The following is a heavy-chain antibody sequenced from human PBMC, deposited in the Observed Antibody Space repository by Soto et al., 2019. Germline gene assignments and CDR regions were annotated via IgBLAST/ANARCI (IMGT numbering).Heavy chain of an antibody. CDR2: ISSSGSTI. CDR3: ARDYCSGGSCYPVGDAFDI. D-gene: IGHD2-15*01. CDR1: GFTFSDYY. Sequence: QVQLVESGGGLVKPGGSLRLSCAASGFTFSDYYMSWIRQAPGKGLEWVSYISSSGSTIYYADPVKGRFTISRDNAKNSLYLQMNSLRAEDTAVYYCARDYCSGGSCYPVGDAFDIWGQGTMVTVSS. V-gene: IGHV3-11*01. J-gene: IGHJ3*02.